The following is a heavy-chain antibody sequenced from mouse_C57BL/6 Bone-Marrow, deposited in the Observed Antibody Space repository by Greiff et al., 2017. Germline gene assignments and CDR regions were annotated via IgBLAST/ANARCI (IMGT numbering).Heavy chain of an antibody. V-gene: IGHV1-64*01. J-gene: IGHJ4*01. D-gene: IGHD3-1*01. Sequence: VQLQQPGAELVKPGASVKLSCKASGYTFTSYWMPWVKQRPGQGLEWIGMIHPNSGSTNYNEKFKSKATLTVDKSSSPAYMQISSLTSEYSAVYYCARGLAMDYWGQGTAVTVSS. CDR2: IHPNSGST. CDR1: GYTFTSYW. CDR3: ARGLAMDY.